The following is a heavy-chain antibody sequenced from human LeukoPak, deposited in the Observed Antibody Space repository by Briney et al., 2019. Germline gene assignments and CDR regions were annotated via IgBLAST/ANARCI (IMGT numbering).Heavy chain of an antibody. V-gene: IGHV3-15*07. J-gene: IGHJ4*02. CDR2: IKSKADGETI. CDR3: STLTSRGLSDS. Sequence: GGSLRLSCAASGFTFTNAWMNWVRQAPGRGLEWVGRIKSKADGETIDYAAPVKGRFTFSRDDSKNMLYLQMNSLKSEDTAVYYCSTLTSRGLSDSWGQGTLVTVSS. CDR1: GFTFTNAW. D-gene: IGHD1-20*01.